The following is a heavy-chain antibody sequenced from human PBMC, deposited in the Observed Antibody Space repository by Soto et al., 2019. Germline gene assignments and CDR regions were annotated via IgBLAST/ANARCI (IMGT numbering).Heavy chain of an antibody. CDR3: AALETGTVNY. J-gene: IGHJ4*02. V-gene: IGHV1-18*04. CDR1: GYTFTSYG. Sequence: QVQLVQSGAEVKKPGASVKVSCKASGYTFTSYGISWVRQAPGQGLEWMGWISAYNGNTKYSQKFQGRVTITRDTSASTAYMELSSLRSEDTAVYYCAALETGTVNYWGQGTLVTVSS. D-gene: IGHD1-1*01. CDR2: ISAYNGNT.